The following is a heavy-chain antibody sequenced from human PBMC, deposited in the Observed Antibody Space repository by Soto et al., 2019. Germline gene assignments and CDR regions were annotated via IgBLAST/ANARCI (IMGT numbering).Heavy chain of an antibody. V-gene: IGHV1-2*04. CDR1: GYTFTSYY. CDR3: ARSCSGGSCYSRYYYYGMDV. D-gene: IGHD2-15*01. Sequence: ASVKVSCKASGYTFTSYYMHWVRQAPGQGLEWMGWINPNSGGTNYAQKLQGWVTMTRDTSISTAYMELSRLRSDDTAVYYCARSCSGGSCYSRYYYYGMDVWGQGTTVTVSS. CDR2: INPNSGGT. J-gene: IGHJ6*02.